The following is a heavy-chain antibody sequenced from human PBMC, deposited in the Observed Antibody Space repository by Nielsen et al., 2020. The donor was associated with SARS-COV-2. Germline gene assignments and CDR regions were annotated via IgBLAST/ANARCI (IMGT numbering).Heavy chain of an antibody. CDR1: RGTFSSYT. D-gene: IGHD3-16*01. CDR3: AREQEAGGNYDYGMDV. V-gene: IGHV1-69*04. Sequence: SSVNVSRMASRGTFSSYTISWVRQAPGQGLEWMGRIIPILGIANYAQKFQGRGTITTGKSTSTAYMELSSLRSEDTAVYYGAREQEAGGNYDYGMDVWGQGTTVTVSS. J-gene: IGHJ6*02. CDR2: IIPILGIA.